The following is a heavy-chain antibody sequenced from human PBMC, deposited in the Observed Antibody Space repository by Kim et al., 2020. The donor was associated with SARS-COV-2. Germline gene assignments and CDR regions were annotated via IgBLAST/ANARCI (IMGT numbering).Heavy chain of an antibody. J-gene: IGHJ5*01. CDR3: AKEDFAKVTYDS. Sequence: KYYADSGQGRFTISRDNSRNMVQLEMDSLRAEDTALYFCAKEDFAKVTYDSWGQGTRVTVSS. CDR2: K. V-gene: IGHV3-33*06.